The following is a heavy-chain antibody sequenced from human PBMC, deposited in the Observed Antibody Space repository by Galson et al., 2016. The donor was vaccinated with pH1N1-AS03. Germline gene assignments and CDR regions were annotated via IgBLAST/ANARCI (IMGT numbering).Heavy chain of an antibody. CDR1: AFTFSNAW. CDR3: TTDGPGGYIT. Sequence: SLRLSCAGSAFTFSNAWMTWVRQAPGKGLEWIGRIKSETDGGTTDYAAPVKGRFTISRDDSINTLYLQMNSLQTDDTGAYFFTTDGPGGYITWGQGTLVTVSS. D-gene: IGHD5-12*01. CDR2: IKSETDGGTT. V-gene: IGHV3-15*01. J-gene: IGHJ3*01.